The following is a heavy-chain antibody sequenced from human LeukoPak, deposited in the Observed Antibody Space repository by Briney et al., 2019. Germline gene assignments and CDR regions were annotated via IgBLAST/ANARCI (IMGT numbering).Heavy chain of an antibody. Sequence: SETLSLTCAVSGGSFSGYYWTWIRQPPGKRLEWIGEITHGGSTMYNPSLKSRVTISVDTSKNQFSLKLSSVTAADTAVSYSAKLLATAPFDYRGQGTLVTVSS. J-gene: IGHJ4*02. CDR2: ITHGGST. CDR3: AKLLATAPFDY. CDR1: GGSFSGYY. V-gene: IGHV4-34*01. D-gene: IGHD1-26*01.